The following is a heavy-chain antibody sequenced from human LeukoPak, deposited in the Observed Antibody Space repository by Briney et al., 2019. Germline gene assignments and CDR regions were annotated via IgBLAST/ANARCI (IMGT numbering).Heavy chain of an antibody. Sequence: GGSLRLSCAASGFTFSRYWMHWVRQAPGKGLEWVSGISGSAGGTNYADSVKGRFTISRDNSKNTLYLQMNSLRAEDTAVYFCARRGVVIRVILIGFHKEAHYFDYWGQGTLVTVSP. V-gene: IGHV3-23*01. CDR2: ISGSAGGT. D-gene: IGHD3-10*01. J-gene: IGHJ4*02. CDR3: ARRGVVIRVILIGFHKEAHYFDY. CDR1: GFTFSRYW.